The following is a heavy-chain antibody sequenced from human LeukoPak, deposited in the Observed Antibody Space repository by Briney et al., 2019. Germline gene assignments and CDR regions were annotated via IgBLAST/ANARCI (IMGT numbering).Heavy chain of an antibody. Sequence: ASVKVSCKASGYTFTGYYMHWVRQAPGQGLEWMGWIDPSSGGTNYAQKFQGRVTMTRDTSISTAYMELRSLRSDDTAVYYCAREGGLGYGDYDYWGQGTLVTVSS. CDR1: GYTFTGYY. CDR2: IDPSSGGT. J-gene: IGHJ4*02. V-gene: IGHV1-2*02. CDR3: AREGGLGYGDYDY. D-gene: IGHD4-17*01.